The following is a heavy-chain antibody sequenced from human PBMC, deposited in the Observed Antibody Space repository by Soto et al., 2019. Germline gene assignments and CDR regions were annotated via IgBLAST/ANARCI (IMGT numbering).Heavy chain of an antibody. CDR3: ARDDDKDGNALDY. CDR2: IWNDGIRK. V-gene: IGHV3-33*01. Sequence: GGSLRLSCAASGFTFSKYGMHWVRQAPGKGLEWVALIWNDGIRKVDVDSVKGRFTISRENSKNTLDLQMNNLRDEDTAVYYCARDDDKDGNALDYWGPGTLVTVSS. J-gene: IGHJ4*02. CDR1: GFTFSKYG.